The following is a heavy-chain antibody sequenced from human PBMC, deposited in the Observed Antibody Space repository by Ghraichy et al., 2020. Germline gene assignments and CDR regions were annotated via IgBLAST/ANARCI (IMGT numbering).Heavy chain of an antibody. CDR3: ARVPFTFGGVVVIPETFDI. V-gene: IGHV4-31*03. CDR1: GGSISSGAYY. D-gene: IGHD3-16*02. J-gene: IGHJ3*02. CDR2: AYYSGSN. Sequence: SDTLSLTCTVSGGSISSGAYYWSWIRQHPGKGLEWIGYAYYSGSNYYNPSLKSRITVSFDTSKNRFSLKLSSVTAADTAVYYCARVPFTFGGVVVIPETFDIWGQGTMVTVSS.